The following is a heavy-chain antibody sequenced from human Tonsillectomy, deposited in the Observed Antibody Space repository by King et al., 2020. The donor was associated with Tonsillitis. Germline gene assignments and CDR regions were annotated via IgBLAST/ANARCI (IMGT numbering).Heavy chain of an antibody. CDR3: ARGRGVVVVAATFNYYYYMDV. Sequence: VQLQQWGAGLLKPSETLSLTCAVYGGSFSGYYWSWIRQPPGKGLEWIGEINHSGSTNYNPSLKSRVTISVDTSKNQFSLKLSSVTAADTAVNYCARGRGVVVVAATFNYYYYMDVWGKGTTVTVSS. J-gene: IGHJ6*03. V-gene: IGHV4-34*01. CDR2: INHSGST. CDR1: GGSFSGYY. D-gene: IGHD2-15*01.